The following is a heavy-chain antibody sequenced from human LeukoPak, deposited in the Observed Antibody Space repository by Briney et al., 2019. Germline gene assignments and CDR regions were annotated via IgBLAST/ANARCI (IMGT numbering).Heavy chain of an antibody. CDR1: GFTFSSYW. CDR3: AREWTIAAAGTLRAYYYYYMDV. J-gene: IGHJ6*03. V-gene: IGHV3-7*01. CDR2: IKQDGSEK. D-gene: IGHD6-13*01. Sequence: GGSLRLSCAASGFTFSSYWMSWVRQAPGKGLEWVANIKQDGSEKYYMDSVKGRFTMSRDNAKNSLYLQMNSLRAEDTAVYYCAREWTIAAAGTLRAYYYYYMDVWGKGTTVTVSS.